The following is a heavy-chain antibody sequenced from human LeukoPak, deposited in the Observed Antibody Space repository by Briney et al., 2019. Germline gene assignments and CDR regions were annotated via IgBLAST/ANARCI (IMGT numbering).Heavy chain of an antibody. CDR3: ARGGVVEIGAGGMDV. V-gene: IGHV1-69*04. CDR1: GGSFSTYV. D-gene: IGHD2-21*01. CDR2: TLPVLGTV. J-gene: IGHJ6*02. Sequence: SVKVSCKPSGGSFSTYVINWVRQAPGQGLEWMGRTLPVLGTVNYAQSFQGRVNITADTATNTGYMEFSSLKSEDTAVYYCARGGVVEIGAGGMDVWGQGTTVTVSS.